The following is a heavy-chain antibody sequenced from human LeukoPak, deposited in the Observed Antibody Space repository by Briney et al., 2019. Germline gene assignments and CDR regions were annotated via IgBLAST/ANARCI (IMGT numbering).Heavy chain of an antibody. V-gene: IGHV3-23*01. CDR3: AKRNYFGAGTYSFDF. CDR1: GFTFSNFG. D-gene: IGHD3-10*01. CDR2: LTGSGGST. Sequence: GGSLRLSYTASGFTFSNFGMSWVRQAPGKGLEWVSHLTGSGGSTYYAGSVKGRFTISRDNSKNTLYLQMNSLRAEDTAVYYCAKRNYFGAGTYSFDFWGQGTLVTVSS. J-gene: IGHJ4*02.